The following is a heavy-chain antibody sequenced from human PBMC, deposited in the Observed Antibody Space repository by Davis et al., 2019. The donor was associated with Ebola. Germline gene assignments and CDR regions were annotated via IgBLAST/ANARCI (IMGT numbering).Heavy chain of an antibody. Sequence: SVTVSRMASVGTFSSYAISWVRQAPGQGLEWMGRIIPILGIANYAQKFQGRVTITADKSTSTDYMELSSLRSEDTAVYYCARTGYYDSSGNYYAPKFDYWGQGTLVTVSS. J-gene: IGHJ4*02. D-gene: IGHD3-22*01. CDR3: ARTGYYDSSGNYYAPKFDY. V-gene: IGHV1-69*10. CDR1: VGTFSSYA. CDR2: IIPILGIA.